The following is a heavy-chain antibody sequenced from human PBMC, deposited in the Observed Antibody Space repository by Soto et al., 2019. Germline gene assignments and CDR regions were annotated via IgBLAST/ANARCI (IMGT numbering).Heavy chain of an antibody. CDR1: GFTFRSHG. Sequence: GGSLRLSCAASGFTFRSHGMHWVRQAPGKGLELVAVIGYDGSNKFYADSVKGRFATSRDTSKNTVYLQMNSLTAEDTAVYYCARHRTKGPAPDAFDIWGQGTMVTVSS. V-gene: IGHV3-33*01. CDR3: ARHRTKGPAPDAFDI. J-gene: IGHJ3*02. CDR2: IGYDGSNK.